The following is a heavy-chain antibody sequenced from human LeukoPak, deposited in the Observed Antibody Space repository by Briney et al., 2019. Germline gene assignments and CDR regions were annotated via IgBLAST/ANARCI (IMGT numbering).Heavy chain of an antibody. Sequence: GGSLRLSCAAAGFTFRSYALIWVRQVPGKGLEWVSTISGSGGGTYYAESVKGRFTISRDNSRNTLFQQMNSLRAEDTAVYYCAKILHVEDSYFYGMDVWGKGTTVTVSS. CDR1: GFTFRSYA. CDR3: AKILHVEDSYFYGMDV. V-gene: IGHV3-23*01. CDR2: ISGSGGGT. D-gene: IGHD2-21*01. J-gene: IGHJ6*04.